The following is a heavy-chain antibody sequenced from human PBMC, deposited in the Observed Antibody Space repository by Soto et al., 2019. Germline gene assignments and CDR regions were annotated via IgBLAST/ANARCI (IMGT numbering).Heavy chain of an antibody. CDR3: ARFWRGPAAIYYYYGMDV. CDR1: GGSISSGDYY. J-gene: IGHJ6*02. Sequence: PSETLSLTCTVSGGSISSGDYYWSWIRQHPGKGLEWIGYIYYSGSTYYNPSLKSRVTISVDTSKNQFSLKLSSVTAADTAVYYCARFWRGPAAIYYYYGMDVWGQGTTVTVSS. V-gene: IGHV4-31*03. D-gene: IGHD2-2*01. CDR2: IYYSGST.